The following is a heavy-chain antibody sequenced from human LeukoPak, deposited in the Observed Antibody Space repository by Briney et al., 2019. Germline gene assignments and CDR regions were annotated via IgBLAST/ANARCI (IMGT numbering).Heavy chain of an antibody. D-gene: IGHD5-18*01. Sequence: GGSLRLSCAASGFTFSSYSMNWVRQAPGKGLEWVSSISSSSSYIYYADLVNGRFTISRDNAKNSLYLQMNSLRAEDTAVYYCAREVRDTAMVYFDYWGQGTLVTVSS. V-gene: IGHV3-21*01. CDR1: GFTFSSYS. CDR2: ISSSSSYI. CDR3: AREVRDTAMVYFDY. J-gene: IGHJ4*02.